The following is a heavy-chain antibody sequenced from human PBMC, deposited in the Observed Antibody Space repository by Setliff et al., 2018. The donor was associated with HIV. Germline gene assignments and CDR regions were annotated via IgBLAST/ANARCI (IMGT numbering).Heavy chain of an antibody. CDR2: ISGSGGST. CDR1: GFTFSSYA. J-gene: IGHJ4*02. V-gene: IGHV3-23*01. D-gene: IGHD3-10*01. Sequence: GESLRLSCAASGFTFSSYAMNWVRQAPGKGLEWVSAISGSGGSTYYADSVKGRFTISRDISKNTLYLQMNSLRAEDTAVYYCAKDRTSGRFDYWGQGTLVTVSS. CDR3: AKDRTSGRFDY.